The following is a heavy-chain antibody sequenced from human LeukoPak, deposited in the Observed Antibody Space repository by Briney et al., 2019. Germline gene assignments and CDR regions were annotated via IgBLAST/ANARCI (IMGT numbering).Heavy chain of an antibody. CDR3: ARDRVVGLGLDNAFDL. CDR2: IIPIFGTA. CDR1: GGIFSRYA. J-gene: IGHJ3*01. D-gene: IGHD2-15*01. Sequence: SVRVSSEASGGIFSRYAISWVRQAPGQGLEWMGGIIPIFGTANYAQKFQGRVTITADESTSTAYMELSSLRSEDTAVYFCARDRVVGLGLDNAFDLWAQGTVVTVSS. V-gene: IGHV1-69*13.